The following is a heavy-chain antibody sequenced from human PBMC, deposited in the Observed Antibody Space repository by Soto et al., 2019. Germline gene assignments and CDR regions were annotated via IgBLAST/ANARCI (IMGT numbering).Heavy chain of an antibody. CDR1: GFTFKEAW. CDR3: TTGRISDYGGGVDY. CDR2: IKSKIDGGTA. D-gene: IGHD4-17*01. J-gene: IGHJ4*02. V-gene: IGHV3-15*01. Sequence: EVQLVESGGGLVKPGGSLRLSCAAPGFTFKEAWMSWVRQAPGKGLEWLGRIKSKIDGGTADYATPVTGRFTISRDDSTTSLYLRMNSLKIEDSGVYYCTTGRISDYGGGVDYCCQGTLVTVSS.